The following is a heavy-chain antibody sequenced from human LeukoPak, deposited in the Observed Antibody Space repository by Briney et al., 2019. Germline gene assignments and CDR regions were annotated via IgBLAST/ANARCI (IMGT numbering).Heavy chain of an antibody. J-gene: IGHJ4*02. V-gene: IGHV1-18*01. CDR1: GYTFTSYG. CDR2: ISAYNGNT. D-gene: IGHD6-19*01. Sequence: ASVKVSCKASGYTFTSYGISWVRQAPGQGLEWMGWISAYNGNTNYAQKLQGRVTMTTDTSTSTAYMELRSLRSDDTAVYYCARGDRGSGWYDYFDYWGQGTLVTVSS. CDR3: ARGDRGSGWYDYFDY.